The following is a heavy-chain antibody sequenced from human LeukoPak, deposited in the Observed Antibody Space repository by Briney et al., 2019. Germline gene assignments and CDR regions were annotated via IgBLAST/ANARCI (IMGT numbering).Heavy chain of an antibody. CDR1: GGSISSYY. J-gene: IGHJ3*02. Sequence: SETLSLTCTVSGGSISSYYWSWIRQPPGKGLEWIGYIYYSGSTNYNPSLKSRVTISVDTSKNQFSLKLSSVTAADTAVYYCARDGDGSGWAEGDAFDIWGQGTMVTVSS. CDR2: IYYSGST. CDR3: ARDGDGSGWAEGDAFDI. D-gene: IGHD6-19*01. V-gene: IGHV4-59*01.